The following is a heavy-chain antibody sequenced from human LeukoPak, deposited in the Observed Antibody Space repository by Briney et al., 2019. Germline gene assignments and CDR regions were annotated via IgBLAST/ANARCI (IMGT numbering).Heavy chain of an antibody. J-gene: IGHJ4*02. D-gene: IGHD3-22*01. Sequence: TSETLSLTCTVSGGSISSSSYYWGWIRQPPGKGLEWIGSIYYSGSTYYNPSLKSRVTISVDTSKNQFSLKLSSVTAADTAVYYCARPVLYDSSGYYRDYWGQGTLVTVSS. V-gene: IGHV4-39*01. CDR1: GGSISSSSYY. CDR3: ARPVLYDSSGYYRDY. CDR2: IYYSGST.